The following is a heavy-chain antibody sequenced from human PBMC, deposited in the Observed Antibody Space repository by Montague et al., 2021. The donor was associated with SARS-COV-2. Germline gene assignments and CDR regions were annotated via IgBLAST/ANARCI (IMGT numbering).Heavy chain of an antibody. CDR2: IYYSGST. D-gene: IGHD2-21*01. CDR1: VSSISSSD. Sequence: SETLSLTCTVPVSSISSSDWKCIRQPPGNVIEWFGYIYYSGSTNYNPSLKSRVTISVDTSKNQFSLKLSSVTAADTAVYYCARGGDMNWFDPWGQGTLVTVSS. V-gene: IGHV4-59*01. CDR3: ARGGDMNWFDP. J-gene: IGHJ5*02.